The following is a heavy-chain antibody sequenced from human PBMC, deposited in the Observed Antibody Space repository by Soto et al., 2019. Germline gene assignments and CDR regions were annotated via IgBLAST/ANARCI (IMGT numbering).Heavy chain of an antibody. J-gene: IGHJ4*02. V-gene: IGHV3-48*02. CDR2: ISSSSRKI. D-gene: IGHD3-9*01. CDR1: RFTFSSYS. CDR3: ARFHRSILTGYYVVFDY. Sequence: GGSLRLSCAPSRFTFSSYSMNWVRQAQGKGLEWVSYISSSSRKIYYANSVTGRLTISRDTSKNSLYLQMNSLRDADTAVYYCARFHRSILTGYYVVFDYWGQGALVTVSS.